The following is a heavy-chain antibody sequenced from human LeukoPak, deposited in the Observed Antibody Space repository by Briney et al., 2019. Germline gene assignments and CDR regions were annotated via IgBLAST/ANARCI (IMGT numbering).Heavy chain of an antibody. V-gene: IGHV3-21*01. CDR1: GFTFSSYS. CDR2: ISSSSSYI. CDR3: AIGPDYYGSGSYMDV. J-gene: IGHJ6*03. D-gene: IGHD3-10*01. Sequence: GGSLRLSCAASGFTFSSYSMNWVRQAPGKGLEWVSSISSSSSYIYSAASVKGRFTTSRDNAKNSLYLQMNSLRAEDTAVYYCAIGPDYYGSGSYMDVWGKGTTVTVSS.